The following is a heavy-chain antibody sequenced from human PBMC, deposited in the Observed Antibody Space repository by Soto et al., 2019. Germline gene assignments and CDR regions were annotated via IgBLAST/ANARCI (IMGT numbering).Heavy chain of an antibody. CDR1: GFTFSSYG. Sequence: QVQLVESGGGVVQPGRSLRLSCAASGFTFSSYGMHWVRQAPGKGLEWVAVIWYDGSNKYYADSVKGRFTISRDNSKNTRYLQMNSLRAEDTAVYYCARDKAVAGYNYSYYGMDVWGQGTTVTVSS. CDR3: ARDKAVAGYNYSYYGMDV. CDR2: IWYDGSNK. V-gene: IGHV3-33*01. J-gene: IGHJ6*02. D-gene: IGHD6-13*01.